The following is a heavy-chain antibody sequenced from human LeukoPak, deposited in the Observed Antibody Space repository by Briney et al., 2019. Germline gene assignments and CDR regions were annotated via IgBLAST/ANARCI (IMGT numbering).Heavy chain of an antibody. CDR3: ARVLRDSDGWYHIDN. CDR2: ITNLGDT. J-gene: IGHJ4*02. V-gene: IGHV3-13*01. D-gene: IGHD6-19*01. CDR1: GFTFSAYD. Sequence: GGSLRLSCSASGFTFSAYDMHWVRQASGKGLEWVSGITNLGDTCYPDPVRGRITISRDNAKNSLYLQLNNLRAGDTAVYYCARVLRDSDGWYHIDNWGQGTLVTVSS.